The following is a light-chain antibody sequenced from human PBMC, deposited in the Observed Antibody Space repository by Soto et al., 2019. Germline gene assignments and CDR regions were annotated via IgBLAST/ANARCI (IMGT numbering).Light chain of an antibody. CDR3: QKHNSAPQT. CDR2: AAS. V-gene: IGKV1-27*01. Sequence: DIQMTQSPSSLSASVGDRVTISCRASQGIIDYLAWYQQKPGKAPKLLIYAASTLQSGVPSRFSGSGAGTDFTLTISDLQPEDVATYFCQKHNSAPQTFGPGTKVEIK. CDR1: QGIIDY. J-gene: IGKJ1*01.